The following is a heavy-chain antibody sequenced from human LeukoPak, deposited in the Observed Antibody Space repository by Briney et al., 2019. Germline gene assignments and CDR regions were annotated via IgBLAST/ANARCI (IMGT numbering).Heavy chain of an antibody. CDR3: ARAALTSVTAYYYYYYMDV. V-gene: IGHV3-53*01. CDR2: IYSGGST. D-gene: IGHD4-11*01. J-gene: IGHJ6*03. CDR1: GFTVSSNY. Sequence: GGSLRLSCAASGFTVSSNYMNWVRQAPGKGLEWVSIIYSGGSTYYADSVKGRFTISRDNSKNTLYLQMNSLRAEDTAVYYCARAALTSVTAYYYYYYMDVWGKGATVTVSS.